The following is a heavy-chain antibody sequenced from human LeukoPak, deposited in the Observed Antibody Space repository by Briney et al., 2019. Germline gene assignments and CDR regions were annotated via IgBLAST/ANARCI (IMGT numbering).Heavy chain of an antibody. D-gene: IGHD3-16*01. V-gene: IGHV4-39*07. CDR3: ARVLRERDYFDY. CDR1: GGSISSSSYY. Sequence: SETLSLTCTVSGGSISSSSYYWGWIRQPPGKGLEWIGSIYYSGSTYYNPSLKSRVTISVDTSKNQFSLKLSSVTAADTAVYYCARVLRERDYFDYWGQGTLVTVSS. CDR2: IYYSGST. J-gene: IGHJ4*02.